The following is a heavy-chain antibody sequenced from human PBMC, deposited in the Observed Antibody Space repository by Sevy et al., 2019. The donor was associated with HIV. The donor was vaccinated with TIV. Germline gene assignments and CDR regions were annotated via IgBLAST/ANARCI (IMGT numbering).Heavy chain of an antibody. J-gene: IGHJ2*01. Sequence: SETLSLTCTVSGASISNYYWSWIRQPPGKGLEWIAYLYYGGRTNYNPSLKSRVTISVDKSKNQFSLKLISVTAADTAVYYCARHSIAARSWYFDLWGRGPLVTVSS. CDR2: LYYGGRT. V-gene: IGHV4-59*01. CDR1: GASISNYY. CDR3: ARHSIAARSWYFDL. D-gene: IGHD6-6*01.